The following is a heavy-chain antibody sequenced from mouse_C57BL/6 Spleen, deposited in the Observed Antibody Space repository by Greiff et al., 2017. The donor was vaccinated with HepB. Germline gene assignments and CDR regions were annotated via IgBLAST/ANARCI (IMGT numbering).Heavy chain of an antibody. J-gene: IGHJ2*01. Sequence: QVQLQQPGAELVKPGASVKLSCKASGYTFTSYWMQWVKQRPGQGLEWIREIDPSDSYTNYNQKFKGKATLTVDTSSSTAYMQLSSLTSEDSAVYYCARRFYYDYDVDFDYWGQGTTLTVSS. V-gene: IGHV1-50*01. CDR2: IDPSDSYT. CDR1: GYTFTSYW. CDR3: ARRFYYDYDVDFDY. D-gene: IGHD2-4*01.